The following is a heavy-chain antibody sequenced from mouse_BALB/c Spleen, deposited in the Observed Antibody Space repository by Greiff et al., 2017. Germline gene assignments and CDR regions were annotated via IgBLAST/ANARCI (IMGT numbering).Heavy chain of an antibody. V-gene: IGHV3-5*02. Sequence: VQLQQSGPGLVKPSQTVSLTCTVTGISITTGNYRWSWIRQFPGNKLEWIGYIYYSGTITYNPSLTSRTTITRDTSKNQFFLEMNSLTAEDTATYYCARLYGYFDYWGQGTTLTVSS. CDR1: GISITTGNYR. J-gene: IGHJ2*01. D-gene: IGHD1-1*01. CDR3: ARLYGYFDY. CDR2: IYYSGTI.